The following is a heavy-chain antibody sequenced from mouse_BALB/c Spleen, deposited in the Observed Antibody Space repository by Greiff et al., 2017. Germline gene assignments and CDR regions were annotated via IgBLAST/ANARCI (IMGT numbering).Heavy chain of an antibody. CDR1: GFNIKDYY. Sequence: VQLQQSGAELVRPGALVKLSCKASGFNIKDYYMHWVKQRPEQGLEWIGWIDPENGNTIYDPKFQGKASITADTSSNTAYLQLSSLTSEDTAVYYCASYYYGSIPNYWGQGTTLTVSS. CDR3: ASYYYGSIPNY. J-gene: IGHJ2*01. CDR2: IDPENGNT. D-gene: IGHD1-1*01. V-gene: IGHV14-1*02.